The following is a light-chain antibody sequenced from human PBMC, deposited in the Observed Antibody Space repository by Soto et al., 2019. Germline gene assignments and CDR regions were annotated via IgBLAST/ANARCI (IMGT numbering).Light chain of an antibody. CDR3: QQYGISPLT. V-gene: IGKV3-20*01. Sequence: ETVLTQSPGTLSLSAGERATLSCRASQSVSSSYLAWYQQKPGQAPSLLIYGASSRATDIPDRFSGSGSGADFTLTISRLEPEDFAVYYCQQYGISPLTVGGGTKVEIK. CDR2: GAS. J-gene: IGKJ4*01. CDR1: QSVSSSY.